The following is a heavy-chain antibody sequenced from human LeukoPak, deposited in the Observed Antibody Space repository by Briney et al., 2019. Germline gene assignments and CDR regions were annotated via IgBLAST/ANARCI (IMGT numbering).Heavy chain of an antibody. CDR3: ARGGSSGYTYA. V-gene: IGHV3-7*01. Sequence: GGSLRLSCAASEFIFSSYWMGWVRQAPGNGLEWVATINQDGSDKYYVGSVKGRFTISRDNAKDSLYLQMNSLRVEDTAVYYCARGGSSGYTYAWGLRILVTVSS. J-gene: IGHJ4*02. D-gene: IGHD5-18*01. CDR1: EFIFSSYW. CDR2: INQDGSDK.